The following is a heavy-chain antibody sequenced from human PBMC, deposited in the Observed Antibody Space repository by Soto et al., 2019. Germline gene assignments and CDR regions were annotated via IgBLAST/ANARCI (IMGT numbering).Heavy chain of an antibody. J-gene: IGHJ4*02. D-gene: IGHD6-13*01. CDR2: IVVGSGNA. V-gene: IGHV1-58*01. Sequence: SVKVSCKASGVTFTSSAVQWVRQARGQRLEWIGWIVVGSGNANYAQKFQERVTITRDMSTSTAYMELSSLRSEDTAVYYCASRPAAATSPYFDYWGQGTLVTVSS. CDR3: ASRPAAATSPYFDY. CDR1: GVTFTSSA.